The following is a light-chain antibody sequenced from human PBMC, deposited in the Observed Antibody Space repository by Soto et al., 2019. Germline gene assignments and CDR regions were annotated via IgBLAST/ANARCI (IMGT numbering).Light chain of an antibody. J-gene: IGKJ4*01. CDR3: QQYNSWPPLT. Sequence: EIVMTQSPATLSVSPGERATLSCRASQSVSSNLAWYQQKPGQAPRLLIYGASTRATGIPARFSGSGSVTEFTLTISSLQAEDFAVYYCQQYNSWPPLTFGGGTKVEIK. CDR1: QSVSSN. CDR2: GAS. V-gene: IGKV3-15*01.